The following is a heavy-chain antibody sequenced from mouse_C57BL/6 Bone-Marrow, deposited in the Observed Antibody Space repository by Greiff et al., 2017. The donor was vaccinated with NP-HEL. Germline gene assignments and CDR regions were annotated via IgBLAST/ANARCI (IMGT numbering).Heavy chain of an antibody. V-gene: IGHV2-6-1*01. Sequence: VKVVESGPGLVAPSQSLSITCTVSGFSLTSYGVHWVRQPPGKVLEWLVVIWSDGSTTYNSALKSRLSISKDNSKSQVFLKMNSLQTDDTAMYYCARHDTTVVPYAMDYWGQGTSVTVSS. CDR2: IWSDGST. CDR1: GFSLTSYG. CDR3: ARHDTTVVPYAMDY. D-gene: IGHD1-1*01. J-gene: IGHJ4*01.